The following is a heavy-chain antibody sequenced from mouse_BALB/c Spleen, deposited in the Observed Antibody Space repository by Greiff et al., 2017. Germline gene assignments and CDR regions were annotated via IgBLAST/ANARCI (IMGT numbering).Heavy chain of an antibody. V-gene: IGHV1-37*01. D-gene: IGHD1-1*01. J-gene: IGHJ1*01. Sequence: DVKLQESGPELVKPGASVKISCKASGYSFTGYFMNWVKQSHGKSLEWIGRINPYNGDTFYNQKFKGKATLTVDKSSSTAHMELLSLTSEDSAVYYCAFYYGSSYWYFDVWGAGTTVTVSS. CDR1: GYSFTGYF. CDR3: AFYYGSSYWYFDV. CDR2: INPYNGDT.